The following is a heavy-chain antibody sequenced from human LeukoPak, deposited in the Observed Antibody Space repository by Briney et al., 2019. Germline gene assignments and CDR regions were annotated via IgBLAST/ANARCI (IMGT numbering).Heavy chain of an antibody. J-gene: IGHJ3*02. V-gene: IGHV3-11*04. CDR3: ARHAGSYAFDI. CDR1: GFTFSDYY. CDR2: ITTSDTTI. Sequence: GGSLRLSCAASGFTFSDYYMSWIRQAPGMGLECVSYITTSDTTIYYADSVKGRFTISRDNAKNSLYLQMNSLRAEDTAVYYCARHAGSYAFDIWGQGTMVTVSS. D-gene: IGHD1-14*01.